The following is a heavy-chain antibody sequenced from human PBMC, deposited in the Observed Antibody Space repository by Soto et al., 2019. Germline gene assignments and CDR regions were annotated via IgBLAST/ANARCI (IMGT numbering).Heavy chain of an antibody. CDR1: GGSFSSGDYY. V-gene: IGHV4-30-4*01. D-gene: IGHD4-17*01. Sequence: QVQLQESGPGVVKPSQTLSLTCTVSGGSFSSGDYYWSWVRQPPGKGLEWIGYIYYTGSTFNNPSLKSRVYISIDTAKTQFSLKLSSVPAADTAVYYCARIHFGDEPSYYYYGMDVWGQGTTVTVSS. J-gene: IGHJ6*02. CDR2: IYYTGST. CDR3: ARIHFGDEPSYYYYGMDV.